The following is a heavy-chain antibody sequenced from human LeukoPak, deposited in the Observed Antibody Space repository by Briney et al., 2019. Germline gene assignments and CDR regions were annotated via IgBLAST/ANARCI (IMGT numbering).Heavy chain of an antibody. V-gene: IGHV4-38-2*02. CDR1: GYSISSGYY. CDR3: AREPVGCSSTSCHFDY. D-gene: IGHD2-2*01. CDR2: IYHSGNT. J-gene: IGHJ4*02. Sequence: PSETLSLTCTVSGYSISSGYYWGWIRQPPGKGLEWIRSIYHSGNTYYNPSLKSRVTISLDTSKNQFSLKLSSVTAADTAVYYCAREPVGCSSTSCHFDYWGQGTLVTVSS.